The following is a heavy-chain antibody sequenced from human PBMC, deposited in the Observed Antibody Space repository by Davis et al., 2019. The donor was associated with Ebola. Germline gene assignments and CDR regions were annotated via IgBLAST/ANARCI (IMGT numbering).Heavy chain of an antibody. CDR1: GFTFSSYN. CDR3: AREPTGNYYYFYGMDV. D-gene: IGHD1-14*01. CDR2: MYGGDT. J-gene: IGHJ6*04. Sequence: GGSLRLSCAASGFTFSSYNMNWVRQAPGKGLEWVSGMYGGDTHYADSVKGRFTISRDNSKNTLHLQMNSLRVEDTAVYFCAREPTGNYYYFYGMDVWGKGTTVSVSS. V-gene: IGHV3-53*01.